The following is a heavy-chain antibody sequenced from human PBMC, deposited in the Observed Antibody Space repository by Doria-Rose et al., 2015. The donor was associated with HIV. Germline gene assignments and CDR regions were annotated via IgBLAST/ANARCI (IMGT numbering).Heavy chain of an antibody. J-gene: IGHJ4*02. Sequence: TCAVYGGSFSVYYWSWIRQPPGKGLEWIGEINHSGNTNYNPSLKSRVTISVDTSKNQFSLNLTSVTAADMAIYYCARGRSAIPYFDYWGLGTLVTVSS. CDR2: INHSGNT. V-gene: IGHV4-34*01. D-gene: IGHD2-21*01. CDR1: GGSFSVYY. CDR3: ARGRSAIPYFDY.